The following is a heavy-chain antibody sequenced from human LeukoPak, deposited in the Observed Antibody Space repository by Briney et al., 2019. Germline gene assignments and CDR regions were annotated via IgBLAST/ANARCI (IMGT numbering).Heavy chain of an antibody. CDR1: GYSISSGYY. CDR3: ARHYYGSPLHY. Sequence: SETLSLTCAVSGYSISSGYYWGWIRQPPGKGLEWIGSIYHSGSTYYNPSLKSRVTISVDTSKNQFSLKLSSVTAADTAVYYCARHYYGSPLHYWGQGTLVTVSS. CDR2: IYHSGST. V-gene: IGHV4-38-2*01. D-gene: IGHD3-10*01. J-gene: IGHJ4*02.